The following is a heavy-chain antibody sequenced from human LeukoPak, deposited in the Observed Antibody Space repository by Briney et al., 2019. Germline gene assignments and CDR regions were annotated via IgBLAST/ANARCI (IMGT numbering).Heavy chain of an antibody. CDR2: IYPDDSDT. J-gene: IGHJ4*02. CDR1: GCIFTSYW. D-gene: IGHD5-24*01. Sequence: GGSLQISCKGSGCIFTSYWIAWGRQMPGKGLEGMGIIYPDDSDTRYSPSFQGQVTISADMSISTAYLQWSSLKASDTAVYYCARLQLSTIDYWGQGTLVTVSS. V-gene: IGHV5-51*01. CDR3: ARLQLSTIDY.